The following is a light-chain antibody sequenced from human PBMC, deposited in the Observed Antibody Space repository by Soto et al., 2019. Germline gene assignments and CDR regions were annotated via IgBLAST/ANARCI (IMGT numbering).Light chain of an antibody. CDR2: EVS. Sequence: QSALTQPPSASGSPGQSVTISCTGTSSDVGSYDFVSWYQQYPGRAPRLMIYEVSKRPSGVPDRSSGSKSGNTASLTVSGLQAEDEADYYCSSYAGSNNYVFGTGTKVTVL. CDR3: SSYAGSNNYV. CDR1: SSDVGSYDF. J-gene: IGLJ1*01. V-gene: IGLV2-8*01.